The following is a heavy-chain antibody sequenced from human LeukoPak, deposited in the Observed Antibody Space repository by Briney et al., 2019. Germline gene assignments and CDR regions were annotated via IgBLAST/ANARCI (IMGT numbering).Heavy chain of an antibody. J-gene: IGHJ3*02. Sequence: PGGSLRLSCAPSRFDLSAYTMNWVRQAPGKGLERVSSISSSSVYIFYADSLKGRFTISRDNAKNSLYLQMNSLRAEDTAVYYCAKDNYDSSGFLPDAFDIWGQGTMVTVSS. CDR2: ISSSSVYI. CDR1: RFDLSAYT. CDR3: AKDNYDSSGFLPDAFDI. V-gene: IGHV3-21*01. D-gene: IGHD3-22*01.